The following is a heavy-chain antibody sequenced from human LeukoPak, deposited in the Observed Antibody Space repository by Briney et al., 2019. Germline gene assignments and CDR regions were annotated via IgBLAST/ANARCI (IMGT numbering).Heavy chain of an antibody. V-gene: IGHV4-39*07. D-gene: IGHD2-2*01. CDR2: IYYSGST. J-gene: IGHJ4*02. Sequence: SETLSLTCTVSGDFLSSHYWSWIRQPPGKGLEWIGSIYYSGSTYYNPSLKSRVTISVDTSKNQFSLKLSSVTAADTAVYYCARSKGGYCSSTSCPRGYYFDYWGQGTLVTVSS. CDR1: GDFLSSHY. CDR3: ARSKGGYCSSTSCPRGYYFDY.